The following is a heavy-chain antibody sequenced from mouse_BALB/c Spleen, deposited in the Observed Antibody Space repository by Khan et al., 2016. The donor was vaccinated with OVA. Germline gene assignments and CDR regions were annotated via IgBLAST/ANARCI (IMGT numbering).Heavy chain of an antibody. CDR2: VDPASDNT. D-gene: IGHD2-1*01. Sequence: VQLQQSGAELVKPGASVKLSCTASGFNFKDTYMHWVKQRPEQGLEWIGRVDPASDNTKYDPQFQGKATITADPSSNLAYLQLSSLTSEDTAVYYCARSTSLEPMDDWGQGTAVTVSS. V-gene: IGHV14-3*02. CDR1: GFNFKDTY. J-gene: IGHJ4*01. CDR3: ARSTSLEPMDD.